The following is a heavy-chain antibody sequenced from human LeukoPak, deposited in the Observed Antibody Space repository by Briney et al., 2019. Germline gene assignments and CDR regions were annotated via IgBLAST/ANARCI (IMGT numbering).Heavy chain of an antibody. D-gene: IGHD3-22*01. V-gene: IGHV3-30*03. CDR2: MSYEGTNR. Sequence: GGSLRLSCAASGFTFSSYGMPWVRQAPGKGLEWVAVMSYEGTNRYYADSVKGRFTISRDNSKNTLYLLMNSLRAEDTAVYYCARVSTYYYDSSGYYSYWGQGTLVTVSS. J-gene: IGHJ4*02. CDR3: ARVSTYYYDSSGYYSY. CDR1: GFTFSSYG.